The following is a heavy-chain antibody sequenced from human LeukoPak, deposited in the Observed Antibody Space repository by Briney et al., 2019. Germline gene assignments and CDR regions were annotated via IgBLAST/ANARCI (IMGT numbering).Heavy chain of an antibody. D-gene: IGHD7-27*01. CDR1: GFSFSSYW. J-gene: IGHJ4*02. Sequence: PGGFLRLSCAASGFSFSSYWMHWVRQTPGKGLVWVSRINSDGSSTTYADSVKGRFTMSRDNAKSTLYLQMSSLRAEDTAVYYCATSLGPLTDYWGQGTLVTVSS. CDR3: ATSLGPLTDY. V-gene: IGHV3-74*01. CDR2: INSDGSST.